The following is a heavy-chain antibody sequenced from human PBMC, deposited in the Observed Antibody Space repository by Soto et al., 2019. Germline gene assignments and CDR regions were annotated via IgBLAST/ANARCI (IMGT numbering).Heavy chain of an antibody. CDR3: AGGVMYSGSYQD. J-gene: IGHJ4*02. D-gene: IGHD1-26*01. Sequence: EVQLVESGGALVQPGGSLRLSCAASGFTFSSHEMAWVRQAPGKGLESVSYISNSGSTIKYADSVKGRFTISRDNAKDSLSLQMNSLRAEDTAVYYCAGGVMYSGSYQDWGQGTLVTVSS. V-gene: IGHV3-48*03. CDR1: GFTFSSHE. CDR2: ISNSGSTI.